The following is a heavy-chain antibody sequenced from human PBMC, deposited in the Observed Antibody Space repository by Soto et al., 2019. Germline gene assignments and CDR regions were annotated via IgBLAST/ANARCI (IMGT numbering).Heavy chain of an antibody. CDR2: ISGSGGST. D-gene: IGHD4-17*01. CDR1: GFTFSSYA. Sequence: PGGSLRLSCAASGFTFSSYAMSWVRQAPGKGLEWVSAISGSGGSTYYADSVKGRFTISRDNSKNTLYLQMNSLRAEDTAVYYCAKFPGLTTVTNWYFDLWGRGTLVTVSS. CDR3: AKFPGLTTVTNWYFDL. V-gene: IGHV3-23*01. J-gene: IGHJ2*01.